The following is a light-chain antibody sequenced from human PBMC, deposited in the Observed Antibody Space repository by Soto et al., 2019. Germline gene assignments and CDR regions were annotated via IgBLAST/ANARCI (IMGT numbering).Light chain of an antibody. CDR1: QTIMNNY. J-gene: IGKJ5*01. CDR2: GAS. CDR3: QHFGGTTFT. Sequence: EIVLTQSPGTLSLSPGESATLSCRASQTIMNNYLAWYQQKPGQAPSLLIYGASTRATGIPDRFSGSGSGTHFTLTISRLEPGDFAVYYCQHFGGTTFTFGQGTRLEIK. V-gene: IGKV3-20*01.